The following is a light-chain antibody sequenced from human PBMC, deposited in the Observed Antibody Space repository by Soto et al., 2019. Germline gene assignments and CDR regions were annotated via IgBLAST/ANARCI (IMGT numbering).Light chain of an antibody. CDR1: SSNIGSNI. J-gene: IGLJ3*02. CDR3: ATWDDSLSGWV. Sequence: QSVLTQPPSASGTPGQRVTISCSGSSSNIGSNIVNWYQQLPGTAPRLLISSNNQRPSGVPDRFSDSKSGTSASLAISGLQSEDEADYYCATWDDSLSGWVFGGGTKLTVL. CDR2: SNN. V-gene: IGLV1-44*01.